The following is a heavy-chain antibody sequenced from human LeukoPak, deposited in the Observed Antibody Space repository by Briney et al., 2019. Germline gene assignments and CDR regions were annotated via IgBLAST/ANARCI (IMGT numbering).Heavy chain of an antibody. CDR2: ISGSGGST. J-gene: IGHJ4*02. Sequence: GGSLRLSCAASGFTFSSYAMSWVRQAPGQGLEWVSAISGSGGSTYYADSVKGRFTISRDNSKNTLYLQMNSLRAEDTAVYYCVSEERAVKDSWGQGTLVSVSS. V-gene: IGHV3-23*01. CDR1: GFTFSSYA. D-gene: IGHD3-10*01. CDR3: VSEERAVKDS.